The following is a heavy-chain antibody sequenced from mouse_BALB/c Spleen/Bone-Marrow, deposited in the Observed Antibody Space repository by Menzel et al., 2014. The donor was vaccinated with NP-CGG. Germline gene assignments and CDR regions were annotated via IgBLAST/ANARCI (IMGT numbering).Heavy chain of an antibody. CDR2: IYPGSGNT. V-gene: IGHV1-84*02. CDR3: VRNWDPY. J-gene: IGHJ2*01. Sequence: VQLQQSGPEPVKPGASVKISCKASGYTFTDYYINCVKQKPGQGLEWIGWIYPGSGNTKYNEKFKGKATLAVDTSSSTAYMQLNSLTSEDTAVYFCVRNWDPYWGQGTTLTVSS. CDR1: GYTFTDYY. D-gene: IGHD4-1*01.